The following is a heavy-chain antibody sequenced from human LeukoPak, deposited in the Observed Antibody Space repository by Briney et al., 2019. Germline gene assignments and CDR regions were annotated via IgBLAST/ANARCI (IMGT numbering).Heavy chain of an antibody. D-gene: IGHD2-15*01. Sequence: PGGSLRLSCAASGFSFSSYWMHWFRQAPGKGLVWVARIQYDGSTTNYADSVKGRFTISRDNAKKTLYVQMNSLRAEDTAVYYCARALVAGFTLNALDIWGQGTMVTVSS. CDR1: GFSFSSYW. CDR2: IQYDGSTT. J-gene: IGHJ3*02. V-gene: IGHV3-74*01. CDR3: ARALVAGFTLNALDI.